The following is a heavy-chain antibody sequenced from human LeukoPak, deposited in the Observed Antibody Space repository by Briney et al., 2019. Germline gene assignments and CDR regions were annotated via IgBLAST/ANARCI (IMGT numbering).Heavy chain of an antibody. J-gene: IGHJ4*02. V-gene: IGHV4-31*03. CDR1: GGSISSGGYY. Sequence: PSETLSLTCTVSGGSISSGGYYWSWIRQHPGKGLEWIGYIYYSGSTYYNPSLKSRVTISVDTSKNQFSLKLSSVTAADTAVYYCARHVSPDYGDYTPFDYWGQGTLVTVSS. D-gene: IGHD4-17*01. CDR3: ARHVSPDYGDYTPFDY. CDR2: IYYSGST.